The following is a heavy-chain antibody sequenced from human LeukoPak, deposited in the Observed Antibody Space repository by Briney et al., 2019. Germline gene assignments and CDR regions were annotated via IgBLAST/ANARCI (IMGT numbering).Heavy chain of an antibody. Sequence: GGSLRLSCAASGFTFSSYGMHWVRQAPGKGLEWVAVIWYDGSNKYYADSVKGRFTISRDNSKNTLYLQMNSLRAEDTAVYYCAKVTGYCSSTSCYWVTYGMDVWGQGTAVTVSS. J-gene: IGHJ6*02. V-gene: IGHV3-33*06. CDR2: IWYDGSNK. D-gene: IGHD2-2*01. CDR3: AKVTGYCSSTSCYWVTYGMDV. CDR1: GFTFSSYG.